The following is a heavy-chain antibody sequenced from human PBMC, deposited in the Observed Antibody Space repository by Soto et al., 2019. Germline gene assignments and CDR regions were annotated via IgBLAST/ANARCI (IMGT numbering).Heavy chain of an antibody. V-gene: IGHV4-59*01. CDR1: GGSISSYY. D-gene: IGHD3-10*01. CDR2: IYYSGST. Sequence: SETLSLTCTVSGGSISSYYWSWIPQPPGKGLEWIGYIYYSGSTNYNPSLKSRVTISVDTSKNQFSLKLSSVTAADTAVYYCAREWFYGSGSYYDYWGQGTLVTVSS. CDR3: AREWFYGSGSYYDY. J-gene: IGHJ4*02.